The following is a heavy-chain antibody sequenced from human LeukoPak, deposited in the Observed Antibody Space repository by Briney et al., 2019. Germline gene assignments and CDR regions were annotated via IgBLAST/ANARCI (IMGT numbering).Heavy chain of an antibody. CDR2: ISYDGSNK. CDR1: GFTFSSYG. V-gene: IGHV3-30*18. CDR3: AKGGERQQLYDAFDI. Sequence: PGGSLRLSCAASGFTFSSYGMHWVRQAPGKGLEWVAVISYDGSNKYYADSVKGRFTISRDNSENTLYLQMNSLRAEDTAVYYCAKGGERQQLYDAFDIWGQGTMVTVSS. J-gene: IGHJ3*02. D-gene: IGHD6-13*01.